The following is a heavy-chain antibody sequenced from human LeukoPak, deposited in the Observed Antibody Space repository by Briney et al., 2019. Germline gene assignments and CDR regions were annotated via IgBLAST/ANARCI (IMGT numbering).Heavy chain of an antibody. D-gene: IGHD6-19*01. Sequence: GGSLRLSCAASGFTFSSYAMSWVRQAPGKGLEWVSGISGSGTSTYYADSAKGRFTISRDNSKNTLYLQMDSLRAEDTAVYYCAKARYNSGWYGFDPWGQGTLVTVSS. CDR3: AKARYNSGWYGFDP. CDR1: GFTFSSYA. V-gene: IGHV3-23*01. CDR2: ISGSGTST. J-gene: IGHJ5*02.